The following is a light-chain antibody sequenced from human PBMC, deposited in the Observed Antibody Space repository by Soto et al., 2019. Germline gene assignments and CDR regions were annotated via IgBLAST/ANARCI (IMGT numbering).Light chain of an antibody. J-gene: IGLJ2*01. V-gene: IGLV3-21*04. CDR1: NIGSKS. Sequence: SYELTQPPSVSVAPGKTARITCGGTNIGSKSVNCSQQKQGQAPVLVIYYDSDRPSGIPGRFSGSNTANTATLPISSVEDGDEADYYCQVWDSSSDHVVFGGGTKLTVL. CDR2: YDS. CDR3: QVWDSSSDHVV.